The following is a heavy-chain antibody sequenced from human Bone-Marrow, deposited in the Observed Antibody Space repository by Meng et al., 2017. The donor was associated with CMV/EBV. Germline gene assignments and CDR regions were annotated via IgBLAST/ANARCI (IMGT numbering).Heavy chain of an antibody. CDR2: ISNDGSNK. CDR3: AKDLYGAHVPDYYGMDV. J-gene: IGHJ6*02. CDR1: GFMLSDYD. V-gene: IGHV3-33*05. Sequence: GGSLRLSCVASGFMLSDYDIHWVRQPPGKGLQWVATISNDGSNKYYEDSVKGRFTICRDNSKNTLYLQMNTLRAEDTAVYYCAKDLYGAHVPDYYGMDVWGQGTTVTVSS. D-gene: IGHD4-17*01.